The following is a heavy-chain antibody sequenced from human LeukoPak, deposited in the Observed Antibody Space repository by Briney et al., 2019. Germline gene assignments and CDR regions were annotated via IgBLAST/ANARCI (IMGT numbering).Heavy chain of an antibody. Sequence: ASVKVSCKASGYTFTSYAMNWVRQATRQGLEWMGWINTNTGNPTYAQGFTGRFVFSLDTSVSTAYLQISSLKAEDTAVYYCARGGGYNYYYYYYGMDVWGQGTTVTVS. CDR3: ARGGGYNYYYYYYGMDV. D-gene: IGHD5-24*01. CDR2: INTNTGNP. J-gene: IGHJ6*02. V-gene: IGHV7-4-1*02. CDR1: GYTFTSYA.